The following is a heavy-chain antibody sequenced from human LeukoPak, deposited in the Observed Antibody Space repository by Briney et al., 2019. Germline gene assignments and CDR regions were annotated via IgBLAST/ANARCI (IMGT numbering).Heavy chain of an antibody. V-gene: IGHV4-59*01. CDR3: ATDYGSGSYPPSFDY. CDR2: IYYSGST. D-gene: IGHD3-10*01. J-gene: IGHJ4*02. CDR1: GGSISGYY. Sequence: PSETLSLTCTVSGGSISGYYWSWIRQPPGKGLEWIGYIYYSGSTNYNPSLKSRVTILVDTSKNQFSLKLSSVTAADTVVYYCATDYGSGSYPPSFDYWGQGTLVTVSS.